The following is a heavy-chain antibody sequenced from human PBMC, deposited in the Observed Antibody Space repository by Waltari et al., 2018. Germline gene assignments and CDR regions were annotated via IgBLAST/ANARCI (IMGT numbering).Heavy chain of an antibody. D-gene: IGHD3-10*01. J-gene: IGHJ2*01. CDR1: GLFVGSNF. CDR3: ARAPMPLWFGNWYFDL. V-gene: IGHV3-53*01. Sequence: EVQLVESGGGLIQPGGSLRPSCAASGLFVGSNFLCWVRQALGKGLEWVSVMYRGGSTYYADSVKGRFTISRDNSKNTLYLQMNSLRAEDTAVYYCARAPMPLWFGNWYFDLWGRGALVTVSS. CDR2: MYRGGST.